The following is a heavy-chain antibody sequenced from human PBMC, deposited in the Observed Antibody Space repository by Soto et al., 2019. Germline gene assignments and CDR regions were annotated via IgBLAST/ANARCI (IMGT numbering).Heavy chain of an antibody. CDR2: FDPEDGET. D-gene: IGHD3-3*01. CDR1: GYTLTELS. J-gene: IGHJ6*02. Sequence: ASVKVSCKVSGYTLTELSMHWVRQAPGKGLEWMGGFDPEDGETIYAQKFQGRVTMTEDTSTDTAYMELSSLRSEDTAVYYCATVGHDWFYYYYGMDVWGQGTTVTVSS. CDR3: ATVGHDWFYYYYGMDV. V-gene: IGHV1-24*01.